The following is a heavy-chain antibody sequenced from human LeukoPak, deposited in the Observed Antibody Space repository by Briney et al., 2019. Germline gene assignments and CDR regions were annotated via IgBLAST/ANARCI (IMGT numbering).Heavy chain of an antibody. Sequence: ASVKVSCKASGYTFTSYGISWARQAPGQGLEWTGWISAYNGNTNYAQKLQGRVTMTTDTSTSTAYMELRSLRSDDTAVYYCVLHDILTGYYAYFDYWGQGTLVTVSS. D-gene: IGHD3-9*01. J-gene: IGHJ4*02. CDR2: ISAYNGNT. CDR3: VLHDILTGYYAYFDY. CDR1: GYTFTSYG. V-gene: IGHV1-18*01.